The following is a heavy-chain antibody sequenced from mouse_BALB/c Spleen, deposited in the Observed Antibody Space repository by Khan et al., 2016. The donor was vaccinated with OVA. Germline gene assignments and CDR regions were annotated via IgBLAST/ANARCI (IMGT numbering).Heavy chain of an antibody. V-gene: IGHV5-17*02. J-gene: IGHJ1*01. CDR2: ISSGSSTI. Sequence: EVELVESGGGLVQPGGSRKLSCVASGFTLSSFGMHWVRQAPMKGLEWVAYISSGSSTIYYVDTVKGRFTISRDNPTNTLFLQMTSLRSEDTAMYYWARSGCTFHWYFDVWGAGTTVTVSS. CDR3: ARSGCTFHWYFDV. D-gene: IGHD3-1*01. CDR1: GFTLSSFG.